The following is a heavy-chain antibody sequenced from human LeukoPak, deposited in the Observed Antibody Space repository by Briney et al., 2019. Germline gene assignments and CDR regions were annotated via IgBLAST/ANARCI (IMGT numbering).Heavy chain of an antibody. V-gene: IGHV3-23*01. J-gene: IGHJ6*03. CDR1: GFTFSSYA. CDR3: ARETRTYCGGDCPIGYYYYYMDV. Sequence: GGSLRLSRAASGFTFSSYAMSWVRQAPGKGLEWVSAISGSGGSTYYANSVKGRFTISRDNSKNTLYLQMGSLRAEDMAVYYCARETRTYCGGDCPIGYYYYYMDVWGKGTTVTVSS. D-gene: IGHD2-21*01. CDR2: ISGSGGST.